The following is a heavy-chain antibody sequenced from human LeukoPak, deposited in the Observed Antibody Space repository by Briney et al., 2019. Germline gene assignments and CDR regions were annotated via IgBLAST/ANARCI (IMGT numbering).Heavy chain of an antibody. CDR3: AKAGPGYSYGQGFY. J-gene: IGHJ4*02. CDR1: GFTFSSYG. Sequence: GGSLRLSCAASGFTFSSYGMHWVRQAPGKGLEWEAVISYDGSNKDYADSVKGRFTISRDNSKNTLYLQMNSLRAEDTAAYYCAKAGPGYSYGQGFYWGQGTLVTVSS. V-gene: IGHV3-30*18. D-gene: IGHD5-18*01. CDR2: ISYDGSNK.